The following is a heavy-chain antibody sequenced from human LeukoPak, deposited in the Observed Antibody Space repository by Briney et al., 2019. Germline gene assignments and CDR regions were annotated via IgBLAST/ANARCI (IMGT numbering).Heavy chain of an antibody. CDR3: AREYSSSWYAYNWFDP. V-gene: IGHV4-59*01. D-gene: IGHD6-13*01. Sequence: PSGTLSLTCTVSGGSISSYYWSWIRQPPGKGLEWIGYIYYSGSTNYNPSLKSRVTISVDTSKNQFSLKLSSVTAADTAVYYCAREYSSSWYAYNWFDPWGQGTLVTVSS. J-gene: IGHJ5*02. CDR1: GGSISSYY. CDR2: IYYSGST.